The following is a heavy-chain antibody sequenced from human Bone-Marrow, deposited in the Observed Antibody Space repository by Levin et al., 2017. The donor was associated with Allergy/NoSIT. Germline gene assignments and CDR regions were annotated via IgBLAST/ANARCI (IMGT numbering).Heavy chain of an antibody. V-gene: IGHV3-7*01. Sequence: QHGESLKISCAASGFTLSSYWMTWVRQAPGEGLEWVANIREDGGLSYYVDSVKGRFTISRDNAQNSLYLQMNSLRVEDTAVYYCARDLTVTTGEKFYDACDIWGQGTMVTVSS. CDR3: ARDLTVTTGEKFYDACDI. J-gene: IGHJ3*02. CDR2: IREDGGLS. CDR1: GFTLSSYW. D-gene: IGHD4-17*01.